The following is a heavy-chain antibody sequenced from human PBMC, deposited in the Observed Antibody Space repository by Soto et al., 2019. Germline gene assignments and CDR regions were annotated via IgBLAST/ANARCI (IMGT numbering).Heavy chain of an antibody. Sequence: GGSLRLSCAASGFTFSDYYMSWIRQAPGKGLEWVANIKQDGSEKYYVDSVKGRFTISRDNAKNSLYLQMNSLRAEDTAVYYCARDHHPYDYGDWVYWGQGTLVTVSS. CDR1: GFTFSDYY. CDR2: IKQDGSEK. CDR3: ARDHHPYDYGDWVY. D-gene: IGHD4-17*01. J-gene: IGHJ4*02. V-gene: IGHV3-7*03.